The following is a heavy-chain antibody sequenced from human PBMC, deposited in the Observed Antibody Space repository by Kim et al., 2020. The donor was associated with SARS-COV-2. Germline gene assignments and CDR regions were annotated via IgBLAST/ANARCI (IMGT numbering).Heavy chain of an antibody. Sequence: SVKGRFTISRDNAKNSLYLQMNSLRAEDTAVYYCARDGLWFGETSYGMDVWGQGTTVTVSS. D-gene: IGHD3-10*01. J-gene: IGHJ6*02. V-gene: IGHV3-11*04. CDR3: ARDGLWFGETSYGMDV.